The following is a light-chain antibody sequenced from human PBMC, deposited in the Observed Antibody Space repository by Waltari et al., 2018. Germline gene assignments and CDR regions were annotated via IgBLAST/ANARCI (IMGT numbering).Light chain of an antibody. CDR3: QQYNNWPPLT. CDR1: QSVYSQ. V-gene: IGKV3-15*01. J-gene: IGKJ4*01. CDR2: GAF. Sequence: EIVMTQSPATLSVSPGERATLSCRASQSVYSQLAWYQQKPGQPPRLLIYGAFTRATGIPARFSGSGSGTEFTLTISTLQPEDFAVYYCQQYNNWPPLTFGGGTKVEIK.